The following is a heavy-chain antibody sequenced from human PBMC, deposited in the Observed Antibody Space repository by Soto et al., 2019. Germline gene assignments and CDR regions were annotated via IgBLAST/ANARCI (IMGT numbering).Heavy chain of an antibody. CDR1: VGSLSSGAYY. J-gene: IGHJ6*04. V-gene: IGHV4-31*03. Sequence: QMQLQESGPGLVKPSQTLSLTCTVSVGSLSSGAYYWIWSRQQQGKDLECIGYIYYSVSTYYTPYHKRRVTITGDESKKQSSQKVRSVTAADTGVYYWGTMKKGAYDVFDVWGKGTMVTVSS. CDR2: IYYSVST. D-gene: IGHD1-26*01. CDR3: GTMKKGAYDVFDV.